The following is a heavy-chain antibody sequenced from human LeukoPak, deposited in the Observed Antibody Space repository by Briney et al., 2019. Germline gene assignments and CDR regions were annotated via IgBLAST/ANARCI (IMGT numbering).Heavy chain of an antibody. Sequence: GGSLRLSCAASGFTVSSNYMSWVRQAPGKGLEWVSVIYSGGSTYYADSVKGRFTISRDNSKNTLYLQMNSLRAEDTAVYCCARGFVLRYFDWLSFFDYWGQGTLVTVSS. D-gene: IGHD3-9*01. CDR2: IYSGGST. V-gene: IGHV3-66*01. CDR3: ARGFVLRYFDWLSFFDY. J-gene: IGHJ4*02. CDR1: GFTVSSNY.